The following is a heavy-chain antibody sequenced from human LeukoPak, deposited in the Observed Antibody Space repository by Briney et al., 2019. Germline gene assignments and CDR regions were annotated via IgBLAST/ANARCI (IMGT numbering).Heavy chain of an antibody. CDR3: SRDSGKGYFHISINY. J-gene: IGHJ4*02. CDR1: GFTFDDYG. CDR2: INRNGGST. D-gene: IGHD1-14*01. V-gene: IGHV3-20*04. Sequence: PGGSLRLSCAASGFTFDDYGMSWVRQAPGKGLEWVSGINRNGGSTDYADSVKGRFTISRDNAKNSLYLQMNSLRAEDTALYYCSRDSGKGYFHISINYCGQGTLVSVSS.